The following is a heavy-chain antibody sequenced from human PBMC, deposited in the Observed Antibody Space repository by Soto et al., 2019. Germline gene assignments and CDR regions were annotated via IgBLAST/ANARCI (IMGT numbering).Heavy chain of an antibody. D-gene: IGHD7-27*01. V-gene: IGHV5-51*03. CDR3: ARLTNFYYMDV. CDR2: IYPGDTHT. J-gene: IGHJ6*03. Sequence: EVQLVQSGAEVKKPGESLKISCQGSGYSFTTYLLAWVRQTPAKGLEWMGIIYPGDTHTKYNPSFHGQVTISADTSISTAYLQWSSLKASDTAMHYCARLTNFYYMDVWGKGSTVTVSS. CDR1: GYSFTTYL.